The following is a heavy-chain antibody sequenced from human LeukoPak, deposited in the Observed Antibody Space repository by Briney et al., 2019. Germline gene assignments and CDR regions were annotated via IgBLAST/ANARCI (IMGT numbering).Heavy chain of an antibody. D-gene: IGHD5-24*01. CDR3: ARRQRWLQHFDY. V-gene: IGHV4-34*01. CDR1: GGSFSGYY. J-gene: IGHJ4*02. Sequence: SETLSLTCAVYGGSFSGYYWSWIRQPPGKGLEWIGEINHSGGTNYNPSLKSRVTISVDTSKNQFSLKLSSVTAADTAVYYCARRQRWLQHFDYWGQGTLVTVSS. CDR2: INHSGGT.